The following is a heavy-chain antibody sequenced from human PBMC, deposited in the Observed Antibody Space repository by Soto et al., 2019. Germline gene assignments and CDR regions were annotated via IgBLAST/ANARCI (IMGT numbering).Heavy chain of an antibody. Sequence: GGSLRLSCAASGFTFSSYAMHWVRQAPGKGLEWVAVISYDGSNKYYADSVKGRFTISRDNSKNTLYLQMNSLRAEDTAVYYCARGGYSYVYYYYGMDVWGQGTTVTVSS. J-gene: IGHJ6*02. V-gene: IGHV3-30-3*01. CDR1: GFTFSSYA. CDR3: ARGGYSYVYYYYGMDV. D-gene: IGHD5-18*01. CDR2: ISYDGSNK.